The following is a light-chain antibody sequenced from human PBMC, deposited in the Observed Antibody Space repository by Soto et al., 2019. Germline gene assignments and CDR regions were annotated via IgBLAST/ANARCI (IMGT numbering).Light chain of an antibody. Sequence: EIVLTQSPGTLSLSPGERATLSYRASQSVSSSYLAWYQQKPGQAPRLLIYGASSRATGIPDRFSGSGSGTDFTLTISRLEPEDFAVYYCQQYGSSPPQLTFGGGTKVEIK. V-gene: IGKV3-20*01. J-gene: IGKJ4*01. CDR1: QSVSSSY. CDR3: QQYGSSPPQLT. CDR2: GAS.